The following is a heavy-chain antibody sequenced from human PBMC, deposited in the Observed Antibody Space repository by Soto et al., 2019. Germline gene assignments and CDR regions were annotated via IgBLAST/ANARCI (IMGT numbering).Heavy chain of an antibody. CDR3: AGIPRGTSLGWFDH. D-gene: IGHD2-2*01. J-gene: IGHJ5*02. CDR2: ITHSGST. Sequence: QVQLQESGPGLVKPSETLSLACTVSRGSISSYYWSWFRQTPGKGLEWIGYITHSGSTKYNPSLESRVMVTIDTSRQQFSLRLISVTAAATGVYYCAGIPRGTSLGWFDHWGQGSLVIVSS. CDR1: RGSISSYY. V-gene: IGHV4-59*01.